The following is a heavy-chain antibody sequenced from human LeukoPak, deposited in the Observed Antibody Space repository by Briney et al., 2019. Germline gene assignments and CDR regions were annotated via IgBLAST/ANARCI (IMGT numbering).Heavy chain of an antibody. CDR3: ATGSSGGYSY. J-gene: IGHJ4*02. Sequence: GESLKISCKGSGYSFTSYWTTWVRQMPGKGLEWTGTIDPSDSNMKNYSPTLQGHVTISVDKSISTVYLQWSSLKASDTAMYYCATGSSGGYSYWGQGALVTVSS. CDR1: GYSFTSYW. V-gene: IGHV5-10-1*01. D-gene: IGHD3-10*01. CDR2: IDPSDSNMK.